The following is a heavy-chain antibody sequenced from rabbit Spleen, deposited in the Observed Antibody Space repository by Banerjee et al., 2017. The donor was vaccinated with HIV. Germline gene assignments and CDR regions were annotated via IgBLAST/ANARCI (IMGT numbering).Heavy chain of an antibody. CDR3: ARETSSGWGIVSFYFSL. CDR1: GFPFSEKAV. D-gene: IGHD4-1*01. J-gene: IGHJ4*01. Sequence: QEQLVESGGGLVKPGASLTLTCEASGFPFSEKAVMCWVRQAPGKGLTWIACINVVTGKAVYASWAKGRFTISKTSSTTVTLQMTSLTAADTATYFCARETSSGWGIVSFYFSLWGPGTLVTVS. CDR2: INVVTGKA. V-gene: IGHV1S45*01.